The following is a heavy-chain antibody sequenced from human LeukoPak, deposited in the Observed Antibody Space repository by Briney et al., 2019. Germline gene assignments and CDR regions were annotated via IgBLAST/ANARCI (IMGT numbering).Heavy chain of an antibody. CDR1: GFTFSSYW. D-gene: IGHD3-22*01. V-gene: IGHV3-74*01. CDR2: INSDGSST. Sequence: GGSLRLSCAASGFTFSSYWMHWVRQAPGKGLVWVSRINSDGSSTSYADSVKGRFTISRDNAKNTLYLQMNSLRAEDTAVYYCARDLSTTRYYYDSSGYLDYWGQGTLVTVSS. J-gene: IGHJ4*02. CDR3: ARDLSTTRYYYDSSGYLDY.